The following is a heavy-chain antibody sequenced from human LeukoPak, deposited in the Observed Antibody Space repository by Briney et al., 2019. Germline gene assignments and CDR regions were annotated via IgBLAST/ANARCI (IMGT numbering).Heavy chain of an antibody. CDR1: GGSFSGYY. CDR3: ARLSSSYYYYMDV. CDR2: INHSGST. D-gene: IGHD2-2*01. Sequence: PSETLSLTCAVYGGSFSGYYWSWIRQPPGKGLEWIGEINHSGSTNYNPSLKSRVTISVDTPKNQFSLKLSSVTAADTAVYYCARLSSSYYYYMDVWGKGTTVTISS. V-gene: IGHV4-34*01. J-gene: IGHJ6*03.